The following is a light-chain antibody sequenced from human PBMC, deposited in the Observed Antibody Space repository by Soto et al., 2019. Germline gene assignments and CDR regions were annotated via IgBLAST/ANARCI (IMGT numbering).Light chain of an antibody. V-gene: IGKV3-20*01. Sequence: EIVLTQSPGTLSLSTGERATLSFRASQGVDSSFVAWFQQKPGQAPRLLIYGTYRRATDIPDRFSGSGSGTDFTLTISRLEPEDFAVYYCQQYGSSPPGTFGQGTKVDIK. CDR1: QGVDSSF. J-gene: IGKJ1*01. CDR3: QQYGSSPPGT. CDR2: GTY.